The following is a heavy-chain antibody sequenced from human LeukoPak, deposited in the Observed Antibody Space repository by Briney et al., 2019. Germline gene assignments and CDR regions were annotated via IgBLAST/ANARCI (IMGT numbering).Heavy chain of an antibody. CDR3: ARDSSGVGVDFDY. CDR1: GFTFSSYS. J-gene: IGHJ4*02. CDR2: ISSGSSYI. Sequence: GGSLRLSCAASGFTFSSYSMNWVPQAQGRGLEGVSSISSGSSYIYYADSVKGRFTISRDNAKNSLYLQLNSLRAEDTAVYYCARDSSGVGVDFDYWGQGTLVTVSS. V-gene: IGHV3-21*01. D-gene: IGHD1-26*01.